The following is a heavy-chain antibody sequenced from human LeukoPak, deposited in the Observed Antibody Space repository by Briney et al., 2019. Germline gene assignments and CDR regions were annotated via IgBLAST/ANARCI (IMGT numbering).Heavy chain of an antibody. J-gene: IGHJ5*02. Sequence: PGGSLRLSCAASGFTFSSYGMHWVRQAPGKGLEWVAFIRYDGSNKYYADSVKGRFTISRDNSKNTLYLQMNSLRAEDTAVYYCAKDFVSVGSGDSFPWFDPWGQGTLVTVSS. V-gene: IGHV3-30*02. CDR3: AKDFVSVGSGDSFPWFDP. CDR2: IRYDGSNK. D-gene: IGHD4-17*01. CDR1: GFTFSSYG.